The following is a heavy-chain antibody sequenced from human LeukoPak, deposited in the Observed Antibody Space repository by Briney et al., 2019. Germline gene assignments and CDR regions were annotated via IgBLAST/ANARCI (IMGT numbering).Heavy chain of an antibody. D-gene: IGHD3-10*01. J-gene: IGHJ4*02. CDR2: LSGSGITT. Sequence: QPGGSLRLSCAASGFTFSNSAMSWVRQAPGKGLEWVSTLSGSGITTYYADSVKGRFTISRDNSKNTLYLQMNSLRAEDTAVYYCAKGVVSWFGGPYYFDYWGQGALVTVSS. V-gene: IGHV3-23*01. CDR3: AKGVVSWFGGPYYFDY. CDR1: GFTFSNSA.